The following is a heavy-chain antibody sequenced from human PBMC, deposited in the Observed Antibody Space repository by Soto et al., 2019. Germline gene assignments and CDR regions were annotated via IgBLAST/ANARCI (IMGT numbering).Heavy chain of an antibody. J-gene: IGHJ6*02. V-gene: IGHV1-69*08. CDR1: GGTFSRYS. CDR3: AREDRDRGTGLIPGAIDGMDV. CDR2: IIPIFGIA. D-gene: IGHD2-2*01. Sequence: QVQLVQSGAEVKKPGSSVKVSCKASGGTFSRYSITWVRQAPGHGLEWIGRIIPIFGIASYAQKFQGRVTIPADASTTTAYMALSTLRSDDAAVYYCAREDRDRGTGLIPGAIDGMDVGGQGATVTVSS.